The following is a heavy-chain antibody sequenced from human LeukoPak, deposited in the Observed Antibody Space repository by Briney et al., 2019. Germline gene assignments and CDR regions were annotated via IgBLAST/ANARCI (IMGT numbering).Heavy chain of an antibody. CDR3: ARAPGSSGYAFDL. CDR2: ISSSGSTI. V-gene: IGHV3-48*03. D-gene: IGHD6-13*01. J-gene: IGHJ3*01. CDR1: GFTFSIYD. Sequence: GGSLRLSYPASGFTFSIYDMNGGRQAPGKGPEWLSYISSSGSTIYYADSVKGRFTISRDNAKNSLYLQLNSLRAEDTAVYYCARAPGSSGYAFDLWGQGTVVTVSS.